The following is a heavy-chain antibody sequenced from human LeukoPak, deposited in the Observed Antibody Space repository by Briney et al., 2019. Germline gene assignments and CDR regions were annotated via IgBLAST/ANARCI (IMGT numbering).Heavy chain of an antibody. CDR3: ASCLPQTLYGSGSYYNEVCAFDI. Sequence: SQTLSLTCTVSGGSISSGGYYWSWIRQPPGKGLEWIGYIYHSGSTYYNPSLKSRVTISVDRSKNQFSLKLSSVTAADTAVYYCASCLPQTLYGSGSYYNEVCAFDIWGQGTMVTVSS. J-gene: IGHJ3*02. CDR1: GGSISSGGYY. CDR2: IYHSGST. D-gene: IGHD3-10*01. V-gene: IGHV4-30-2*01.